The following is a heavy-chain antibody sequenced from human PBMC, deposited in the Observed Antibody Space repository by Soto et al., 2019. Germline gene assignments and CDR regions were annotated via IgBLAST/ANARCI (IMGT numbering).Heavy chain of an antibody. CDR1: GYSFTSLD. J-gene: IGHJ4*02. CDR3: ARERDLRLDY. Sequence: ASVKVSCKASGYSFTSLDINWVRQTAGQGLEWMGWMEPSTGRTGYAQKFQGRVTMTRDTSINTAYMELTTLTSDDTALYYCARERDLRLDYWGQGTLVTVSS. CDR2: MEPSTGRT. V-gene: IGHV1-8*01. D-gene: IGHD4-17*01.